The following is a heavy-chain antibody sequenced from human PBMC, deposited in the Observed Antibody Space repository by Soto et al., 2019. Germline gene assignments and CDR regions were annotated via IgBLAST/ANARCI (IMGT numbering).Heavy chain of an antibody. CDR3: ARLAVPLRYFDWTQDDAFDI. CDR1: GGSISSSSYY. D-gene: IGHD3-9*01. V-gene: IGHV4-39*01. Sequence: SETLSLTCTVSGGSISSSSYYWGWIRQPPGKGLEWIGSIYYSGSTYYNPSLKSRVTISVDTSKNQFSLKLSSVTAADTAVYYCARLAVPLRYFDWTQDDAFDIWGQGTMVTVSS. CDR2: IYYSGST. J-gene: IGHJ3*02.